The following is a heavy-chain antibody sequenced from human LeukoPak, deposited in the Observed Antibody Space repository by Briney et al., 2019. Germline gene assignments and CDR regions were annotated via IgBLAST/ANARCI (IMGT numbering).Heavy chain of an antibody. V-gene: IGHV4-30-4*01. J-gene: IGHJ4*02. D-gene: IGHD5-24*01. Sequence: SETLSLTCTVSGGSISSGDYYWSWIRQPPGKGLEWIGYIYYSGSTYYNPSLKSRVTISVDTSKNQFSLKLSSVTAADTAVYYCARARGDGYNSVWDYFDYWGQGTLVTVSS. CDR3: ARARGDGYNSVWDYFDY. CDR2: IYYSGST. CDR1: GGSISSGDYY.